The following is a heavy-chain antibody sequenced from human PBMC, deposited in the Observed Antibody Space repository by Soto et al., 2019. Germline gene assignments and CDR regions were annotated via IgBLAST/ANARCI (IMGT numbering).Heavy chain of an antibody. D-gene: IGHD4-17*01. CDR3: ARKGSGDYALDY. Sequence: SGPTLVNPTQTLTLTCTLSGFSLSTSGVGVGWIRQSPGKALEWLAVIYWDDVKHYSPSLERRLAITKDTSESEVVLTMTNMDPLDTATYYCARKGSGDYALDYWGQGILVTVSS. J-gene: IGHJ4*02. CDR1: GFSLSTSGVG. CDR2: IYWDDVK. V-gene: IGHV2-5*02.